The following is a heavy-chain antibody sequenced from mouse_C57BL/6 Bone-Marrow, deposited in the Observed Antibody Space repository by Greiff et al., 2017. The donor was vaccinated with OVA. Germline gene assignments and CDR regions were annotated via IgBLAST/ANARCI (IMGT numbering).Heavy chain of an antibody. CDR3: ARETGYFDY. V-gene: IGHV5-16*01. CDR1: GFTFSDYY. CDR2: INYDGSST. Sequence: EVKVVESEGGLVQPGSSMKLSCTASGFTFSDYYMAWVRQVPEKGLEWVANINYDGSSTYYLDSLKSRFIISRDNAKNILYLQMSSLKSEDTATYYCARETGYFDYGGQGTTLTVSS. J-gene: IGHJ2*01.